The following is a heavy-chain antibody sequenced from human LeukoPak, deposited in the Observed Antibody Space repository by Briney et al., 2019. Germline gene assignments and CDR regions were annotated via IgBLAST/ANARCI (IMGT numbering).Heavy chain of an antibody. V-gene: IGHV3-48*04. Sequence: GGSLRLSCAASGFTFSSYSMNWVRQAPGKGLEWVSYISSSSSTIYYADSVKGRFTISRDDAKNSLYLQMNSLRAEDTAVYYCARGGGVTAAYFDYWGQGTLVTVSS. J-gene: IGHJ4*02. D-gene: IGHD2-21*02. CDR2: ISSSSSTI. CDR1: GFTFSSYS. CDR3: ARGGGVTAAYFDY.